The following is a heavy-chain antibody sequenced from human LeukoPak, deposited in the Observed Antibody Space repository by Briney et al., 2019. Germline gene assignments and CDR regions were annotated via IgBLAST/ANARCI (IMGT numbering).Heavy chain of an antibody. CDR2: ISYDGSNK. CDR1: GFTFSSYA. CDR3: AKDLIV. Sequence: GGSLRLSCAASGFTFSSYAMHWVRQAPGKGLEWVAVISYDGSNKYYADSVKGRFTISRDTSKNTLYLQMNSLRTEDTAVYYCAKDLIVWGKGTTVTVSS. V-gene: IGHV3-30-3*01. D-gene: IGHD2-8*01. J-gene: IGHJ6*04.